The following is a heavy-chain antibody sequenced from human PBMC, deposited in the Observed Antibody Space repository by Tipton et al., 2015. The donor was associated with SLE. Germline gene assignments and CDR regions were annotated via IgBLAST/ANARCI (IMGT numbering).Heavy chain of an antibody. V-gene: IGHV4-34*01. CDR3: AREAYSSSWYSGDY. Sequence: TLSLTCAVYGGSFSGYYWSWIRQPPGKGLEWIGEINHSGSTNYNPSLKSRVTISVDTSKNQFSLKLSSVTAADTAVYYCAREAYSSSWYSGDYWGQGTLVTVSS. J-gene: IGHJ4*02. D-gene: IGHD6-13*01. CDR2: INHSGST. CDR1: GGSFSGYY.